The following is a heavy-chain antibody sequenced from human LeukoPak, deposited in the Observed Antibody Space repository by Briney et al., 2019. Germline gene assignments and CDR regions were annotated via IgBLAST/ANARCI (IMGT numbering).Heavy chain of an antibody. V-gene: IGHV1-18*01. Sequence: ASVKVSCKASGYTFTSYGISWVRQAPGQGLEWMGWISAYNGNTNYAQKLQGRVTMTTDTSTSTAFMELRSLRSDDTAVYYCARVHYYDSSGYYLDAFDIWGQGTMVTVSS. CDR2: ISAYNGNT. CDR1: GYTFTSYG. CDR3: ARVHYYDSSGYYLDAFDI. J-gene: IGHJ3*02. D-gene: IGHD3-22*01.